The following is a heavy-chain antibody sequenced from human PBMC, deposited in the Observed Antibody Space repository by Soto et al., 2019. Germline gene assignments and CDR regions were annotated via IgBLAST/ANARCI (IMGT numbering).Heavy chain of an antibody. CDR1: GFTFSSYA. V-gene: IGHV3-23*01. CDR2: ISGSGGST. J-gene: IGHJ6*03. CDR3: AKDPSSGDWYYYYYYMDV. D-gene: IGHD2-21*02. Sequence: EVQLLESGGGLVQPGGSLRLSCAASGFTFSSYAMSWVRQAPGKGLEWVSAISGSGGSTYYADSVKGRFTISRDNSKNTLYLQMNSLRADDTAVYYCAKDPSSGDWYYYYYYMDVWGKGTTVTVSS.